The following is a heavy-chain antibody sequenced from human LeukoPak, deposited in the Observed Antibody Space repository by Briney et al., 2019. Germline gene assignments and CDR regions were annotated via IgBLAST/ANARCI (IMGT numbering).Heavy chain of an antibody. CDR2: ISHDASNK. V-gene: IGHV3-30-3*01. J-gene: IGHJ4*02. D-gene: IGHD3-16*01. CDR3: GRVSGGYYFDD. CDR1: AFTLASNP. Sequence: PGGSLRLSCAASAFTLASNPMHWVRQAPGKGLEWVAVISHDASNKFYTDSVKGRFTISRDNSKNTLYLQMTSLRGEDTALYYCGRVSGGYYFDDWGQGTLVIVSS.